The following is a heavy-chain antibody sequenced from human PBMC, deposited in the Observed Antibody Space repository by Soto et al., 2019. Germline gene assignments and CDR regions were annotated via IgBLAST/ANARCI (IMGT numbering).Heavy chain of an antibody. D-gene: IGHD1-26*01. CDR1: GFTFRSYW. Sequence: EVQLEESGGGLVQPGGSLRLSCAASGFTFRSYWMTWLRQAPGKGPEWVANINQDGGVQFYADSVKGRFTISRDNAKNSVYLQMNSLRVEDTAVFYCASGRALDYWGQGTLVTVSS. V-gene: IGHV3-7*01. CDR3: ASGRALDY. CDR2: INQDGGVQ. J-gene: IGHJ4*02.